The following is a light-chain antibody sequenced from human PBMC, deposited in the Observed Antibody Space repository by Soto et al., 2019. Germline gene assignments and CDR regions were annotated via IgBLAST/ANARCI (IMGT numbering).Light chain of an antibody. CDR2: AAS. V-gene: IGKV1-9*01. CDR1: QGISSY. Sequence: DIQLTQSPSFLSASVGDRVTITCRASQGISSYLAWYQQKPGKAPKLPIYAASTLQSGVPSRFSGSGSGTEFTLTISSLQPEDFATYYCQQLNSYPRGTFGPGTKVDIK. J-gene: IGKJ3*01. CDR3: QQLNSYPRGT.